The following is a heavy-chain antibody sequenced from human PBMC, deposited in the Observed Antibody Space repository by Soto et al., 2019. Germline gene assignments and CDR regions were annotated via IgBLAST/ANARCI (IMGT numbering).Heavy chain of an antibody. Sequence: SQTLSLTCAISGDSVPSNSAAWNWIRQSPSRGLEWLGRTYYRSKWYNDYAVSVKSRITINPDTSKNQFSLQLNSVTPEDTAVYYCAREFEDKQYYYYGMDVWGQGTTVTVSS. CDR1: GDSVPSNSAA. V-gene: IGHV6-1*01. CDR2: TYYRSKWYN. J-gene: IGHJ6*02. D-gene: IGHD3-10*01. CDR3: AREFEDKQYYYYGMDV.